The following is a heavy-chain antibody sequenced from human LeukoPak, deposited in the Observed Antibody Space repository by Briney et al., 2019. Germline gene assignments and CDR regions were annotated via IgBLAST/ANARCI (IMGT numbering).Heavy chain of an antibody. J-gene: IGHJ4*02. D-gene: IGHD5-12*01. CDR2: IYSGGST. V-gene: IGHV3-53*01. CDR3: AREAPYSGYDRAFDY. Sequence: GGSLRLSCAASGFTVSSNYMSWVRQAPGKGLEWVSVIYSGGSTYYADSVKGRSTFSRDNSKNTLYLQMNSLRAEDTAVYYCAREAPYSGYDRAFDYWGQGTLVTVSS. CDR1: GFTVSSNY.